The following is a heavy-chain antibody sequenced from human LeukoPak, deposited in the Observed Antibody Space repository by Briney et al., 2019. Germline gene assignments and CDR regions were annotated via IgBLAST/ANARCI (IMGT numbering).Heavy chain of an antibody. CDR1: GGSISSYY. D-gene: IGHD5-12*01. Sequence: PSETLSLTCTVSGGSISSYYWSWIRQPPGKGLEWIGYIYYSGSTNYNPSLKSRVTISVDTSKNQFSLKLSSVTAADTAVYYCARHPSDGCDFFDYWGQGTLVTVSS. J-gene: IGHJ4*02. CDR2: IYYSGST. CDR3: ARHPSDGCDFFDY. V-gene: IGHV4-59*08.